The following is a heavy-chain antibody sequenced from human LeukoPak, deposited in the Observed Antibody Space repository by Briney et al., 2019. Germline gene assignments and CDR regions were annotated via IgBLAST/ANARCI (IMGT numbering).Heavy chain of an antibody. J-gene: IGHJ4*02. D-gene: IGHD2-15*01. CDR2: IWYDGSNK. CDR1: GFTFSSYG. V-gene: IGHV3-33*06. Sequence: GGSLRLSCAASGFTFSSYGMHWVRQAPGKGLEWVAVIWYDGSNKYYADSVKGRFTISRDNSKNTLYLQMNSLRAEDTAAYYCANGYCSGGSCYSNPFDYWGQGTLVTVSS. CDR3: ANGYCSGGSCYSNPFDY.